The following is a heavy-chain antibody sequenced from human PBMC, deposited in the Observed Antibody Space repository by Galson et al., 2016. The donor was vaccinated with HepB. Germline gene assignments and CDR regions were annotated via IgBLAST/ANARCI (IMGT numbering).Heavy chain of an antibody. Sequence: SLRLSCAASGFTFSGYSMNWVRQAPGKGLEWISYISGLSRDIYYADSVRGRFTISRDNAQQSLFLQMNSLRDEDTAIYYCAKGLPGPMDYWGQGVLVTVSS. CDR2: ISGLSRDI. CDR3: AKGLPGPMDY. J-gene: IGHJ4*02. V-gene: IGHV3-48*02. CDR1: GFTFSGYS.